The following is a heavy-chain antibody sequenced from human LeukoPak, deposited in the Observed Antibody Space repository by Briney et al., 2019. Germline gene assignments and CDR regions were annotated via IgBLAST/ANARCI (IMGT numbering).Heavy chain of an antibody. CDR2: ISVAVITT. J-gene: IGHJ4*02. D-gene: IGHD1-26*01. V-gene: IGHV3-74*01. CDR1: GFTFSDYW. Sequence: PGGSLRLSCAASGFTFSDYWMDWVRQAPGKGVVWVSRISVAVITTTYADSVKVRFIISRDKSKNTLYLQMNSLGVEDTAIYYCARGSGGARPFVYWGQGTLVAASS. CDR3: ARGSGGARPFVY.